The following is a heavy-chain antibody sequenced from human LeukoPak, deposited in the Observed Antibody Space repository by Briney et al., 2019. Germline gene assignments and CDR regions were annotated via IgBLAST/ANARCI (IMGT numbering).Heavy chain of an antibody. Sequence: PGGSLRLSCAASGFIFDDFTIHWVRQVPGKGLEWVSLINWDGGSTYYADSVKGRFTISGDNSKNSLYLQMDSLTTEDTAFYYCAKGDVDSPMNFYHWGQGTLVTVSS. V-gene: IGHV3-43*01. CDR1: GFIFDDFT. D-gene: IGHD5-12*01. J-gene: IGHJ4*02. CDR3: AKGDVDSPMNFYH. CDR2: INWDGGST.